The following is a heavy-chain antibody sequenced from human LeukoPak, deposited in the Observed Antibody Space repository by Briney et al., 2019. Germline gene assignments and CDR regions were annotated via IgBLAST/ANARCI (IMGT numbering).Heavy chain of an antibody. CDR3: ARQQSDTSLFDP. CDR2: IFYSGSA. CDR1: GDSISSTSYY. Sequence: NPSETLSLTCIVSGDSISSTSYYWACIRQPPGKGLECIGMIFYSGSAYYTPSLRGRVTLSVDTSRNQFSLNLISVTAADTGVYFCARQQSDTSLFDPWGQGTLVTVSS. D-gene: IGHD2-21*02. V-gene: IGHV4-39*01. J-gene: IGHJ5*02.